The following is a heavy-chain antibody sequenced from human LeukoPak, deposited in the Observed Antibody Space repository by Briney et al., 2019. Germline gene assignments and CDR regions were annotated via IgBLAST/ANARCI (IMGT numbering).Heavy chain of an antibody. V-gene: IGHV4-39*01. Sequence: SETLSLTCTVSGGSISSSSYYWGWIRQPPGKGLEWIGSIYYSGSTYYNPSLKSRVTISVDTSKNQFSLKLSSVTAADTAVYYCAALRMAAAVPFDSWGQGTLVTVSS. J-gene: IGHJ4*02. D-gene: IGHD6-13*01. CDR1: GGSISSSSYY. CDR3: AALRMAAAVPFDS. CDR2: IYYSGST.